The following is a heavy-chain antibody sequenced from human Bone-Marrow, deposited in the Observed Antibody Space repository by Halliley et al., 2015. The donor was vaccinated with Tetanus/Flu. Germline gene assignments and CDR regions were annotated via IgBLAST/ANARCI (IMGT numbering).Heavy chain of an antibody. V-gene: IGHV5-51*01. CDR1: GYGFNTYW. D-gene: IGHD7-27*01. J-gene: IGHJ4*02. CDR3: ARRHDWGLDY. CDR2: IYPDDSDT. Sequence: VQLVQSGAEVKKPGESLKISCKCSGYGFNTYWIGWVRQMPGKGLECMGIIYPDDSDTRYSQSFQGRVTMSVDRSTNTAYRQWGSLRAWETAIYYCARRHDWGLDYWGQGTLVTVSS.